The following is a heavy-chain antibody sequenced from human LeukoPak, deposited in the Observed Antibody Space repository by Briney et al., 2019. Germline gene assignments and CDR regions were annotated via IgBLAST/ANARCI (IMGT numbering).Heavy chain of an antibody. CDR3: ARARDY. CDR1: GFTFSDHY. J-gene: IGHJ4*02. V-gene: IGHV3-72*01. Sequence: GGSLRLSCAASGFTFSDHYMDWVRQAPGKGLEWVGRTRNKANSYTTEYAASVKGRFTISRDDSKNSLYLQMNSLKPEDTAVYYCARARDYWGQGTLVTVSS. CDR2: TRNKANSYTT.